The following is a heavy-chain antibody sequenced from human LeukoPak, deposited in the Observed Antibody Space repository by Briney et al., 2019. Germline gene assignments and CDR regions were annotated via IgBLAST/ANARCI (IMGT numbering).Heavy chain of an antibody. CDR1: GFTFSSYG. J-gene: IGHJ4*02. CDR2: IRYDGSNK. D-gene: IGHD3-22*01. V-gene: IGHV3-30*02. CDR3: AKDLVVSLWGFEY. Sequence: GGSLRLSCAASGFTFSSYGMHWVRQAPGKGLEWVAFIRYDGSNKYYADSVKGRFTISRDNSKNTLYLQMNSLRAEDTAVYYCAKDLVVSLWGFEYWGQGTLVTVSS.